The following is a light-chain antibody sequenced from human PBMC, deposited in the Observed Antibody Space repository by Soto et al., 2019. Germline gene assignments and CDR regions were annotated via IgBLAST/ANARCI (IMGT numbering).Light chain of an antibody. Sequence: DIQMTQSPSAMSASVGDRVSITCRASQGINNYLAWFQQKPGKVRKRLIYAASSLDSGVASRFSGSGSGAEFTLAIGSLQREDFAPYYCLQQNTYPWKCGQGAQVEIK. V-gene: IGKV1-17*03. CDR1: QGINNY. CDR2: AAS. CDR3: LQQNTYPWK. J-gene: IGKJ1*01.